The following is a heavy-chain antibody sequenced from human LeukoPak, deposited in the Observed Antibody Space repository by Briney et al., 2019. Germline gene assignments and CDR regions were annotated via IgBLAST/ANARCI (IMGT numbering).Heavy chain of an antibody. CDR1: GFTFSDYE. CDR2: ISTGGRTI. CDR3: ARGATVTYYFDH. Sequence: PGGSLRLSCAASGFTFSDYEMNWVRQAPGKGLEWLSCISTGGRTIKYADSVKGRFTIPRDNARSSLFLQMTNLRVEDTAVYFCARGATVTYYFDHWGQGALVAVSS. V-gene: IGHV3-48*03. D-gene: IGHD4-17*01. J-gene: IGHJ4*02.